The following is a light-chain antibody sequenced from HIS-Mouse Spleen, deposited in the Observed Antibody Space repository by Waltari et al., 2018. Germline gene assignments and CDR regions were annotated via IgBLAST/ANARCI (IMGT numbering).Light chain of an antibody. CDR3: YSAADNNLGV. CDR2: KDS. CDR1: VLAKKS. J-gene: IGLJ3*02. V-gene: IGLV3-27*01. Sequence: SYELTQPSSVSVSPGQTARIPCSGDVLAKKSARWFQQTPGQAPVLVIYKDSERPSGIPERFSGSSSGTTVTLTISGAQVEDEADYYCYSAADNNLGVFGGGTKLTVL.